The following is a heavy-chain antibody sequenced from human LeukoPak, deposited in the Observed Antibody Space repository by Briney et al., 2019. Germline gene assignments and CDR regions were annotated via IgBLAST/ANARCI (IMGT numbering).Heavy chain of an antibody. CDR3: ARRSSGYAY. CDR1: GESFSGYY. J-gene: IGHJ4*02. V-gene: IGHV4-34*01. D-gene: IGHD3-22*01. CDR2: INHSGST. Sequence: SETLSLTCAGYGESFSGYYWSWIRQPPGKGLEWIGEINHSGSTNYNPSLKSRVTISVDTSKNQFSLKLSSVTAADTAVYYCARRSSGYAYWGQGTLVTVSS.